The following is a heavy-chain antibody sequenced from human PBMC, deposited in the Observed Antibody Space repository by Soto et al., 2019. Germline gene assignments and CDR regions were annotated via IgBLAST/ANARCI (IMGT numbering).Heavy chain of an antibody. CDR1: GFTFSSYA. D-gene: IGHD3-22*01. CDR3: ARDLYRYQVHIDYYDSSGYAIDY. J-gene: IGHJ4*02. Sequence: GGSLRLSCAASGFTFSSYAMHWVRQAPGKGLEWVAVISYDGSNKYYADSVKGRFTISRDNSKNTLYLQMNSLRAEDTAVYYCARDLYRYQVHIDYYDSSGYAIDYWGQGTLVTVSS. CDR2: ISYDGSNK. V-gene: IGHV3-30-3*01.